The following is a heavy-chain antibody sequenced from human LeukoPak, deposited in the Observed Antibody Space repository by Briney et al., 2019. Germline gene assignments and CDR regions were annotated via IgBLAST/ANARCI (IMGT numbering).Heavy chain of an antibody. Sequence: GASVKVSCKPSGYTFGSYGISWVRQAPGQGLEWMGWISAYNGNTNYAQKFQGRVTMTTDTSTSTAYMELRSLRSDDTAVYYCVRDWRSRINYLDYWGQGTLVTVSS. CDR3: VRDWRSRINYLDY. D-gene: IGHD3-3*01. CDR1: GYTFGSYG. J-gene: IGHJ4*02. CDR2: ISAYNGNT. V-gene: IGHV1-18*01.